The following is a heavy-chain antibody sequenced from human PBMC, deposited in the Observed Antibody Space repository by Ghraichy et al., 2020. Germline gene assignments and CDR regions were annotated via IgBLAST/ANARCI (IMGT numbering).Heavy chain of an antibody. CDR3: SRGGGAGTPVLYHMDV. Sequence: GGSLRLSCVASEFTFSNYTMNWVRQAPGKGLEWVSSISSSTRYIYYADSVKGRFTISRDNAQNSLYLQMNSLRAEDTAVYYCSRGGGAGTPVLYHMDVWGLGTTVTVSS. V-gene: IGHV3-21*01. D-gene: IGHD6-19*01. CDR2: ISSSTRYI. J-gene: IGHJ6*02. CDR1: EFTFSNYT.